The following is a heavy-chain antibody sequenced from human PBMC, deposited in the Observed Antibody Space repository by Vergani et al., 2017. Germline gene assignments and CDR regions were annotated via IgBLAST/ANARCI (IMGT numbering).Heavy chain of an antibody. CDR2: ISSSSRPI. V-gene: IGHV3-48*01. Sequence: EVQLVESGGGLVQPGGSLRLSCAASGLTFSSYSMNWVRQAPGKGLEWVSYISSSSRPIYYADSVKGRFTISRDNAKNSLYLQMNSLRAEDTAVYYCARDGGYCSSTSCHQGAVDYWGQGTLVTVSS. J-gene: IGHJ4*02. CDR3: ARDGGYCSSTSCHQGAVDY. CDR1: GLTFSSYS. D-gene: IGHD2-2*03.